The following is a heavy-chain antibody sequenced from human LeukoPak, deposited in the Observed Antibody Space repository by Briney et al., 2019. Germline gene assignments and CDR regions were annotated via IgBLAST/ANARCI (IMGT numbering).Heavy chain of an antibody. CDR2: IYGGGST. D-gene: IGHD2-21*01. J-gene: IGHJ4*02. Sequence: GGSPRLSCAASGFTVSSNYMSWVRQAPGKGLEWGSVIYGGGSTYYADSVKGRFTISRDNSKNTLYLQMNSLRAEDTAVYYCARDVQCGGDCYYDYWGQGTLVTVSS. V-gene: IGHV3-66*02. CDR3: ARDVQCGGDCYYDY. CDR1: GFTVSSNY.